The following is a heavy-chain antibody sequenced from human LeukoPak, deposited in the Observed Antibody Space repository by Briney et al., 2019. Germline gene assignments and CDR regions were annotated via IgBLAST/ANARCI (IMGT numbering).Heavy chain of an antibody. CDR3: ARESFSSSRSTTHTYDY. CDR2: INPNSGGT. D-gene: IGHD6-6*01. J-gene: IGHJ4*02. CDR1: GYTFTGYY. Sequence: ASVKVSCKASGYTFTGYYMHWVRQAPGQGLEWMGWINPNSGGTNYAQKFQGRVTMTRDTSISTAYMELSRLRSDDTAVYYCARESFSSSRSTTHTYDYWGQGTLVTVSS. V-gene: IGHV1-2*02.